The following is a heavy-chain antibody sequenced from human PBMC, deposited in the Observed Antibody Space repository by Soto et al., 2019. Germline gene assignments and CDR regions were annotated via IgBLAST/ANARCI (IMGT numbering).Heavy chain of an antibody. D-gene: IGHD6-19*01. V-gene: IGHV3-64D*08. J-gene: IGHJ3*02. CDR2: ISSNGGST. CDR3: VKDHPIAVAGTPHDAFDI. CDR1: GFTFSSYA. Sequence: GGSLRLSCSASGFTFSSYAMHWVRQAPGKGLEYVSAISSNGGSTYYTDSVKGRFTISRDNSKNTLYLQMSSLRAEDTAVYYCVKDHPIAVAGTPHDAFDIWGQGTMVTVSS.